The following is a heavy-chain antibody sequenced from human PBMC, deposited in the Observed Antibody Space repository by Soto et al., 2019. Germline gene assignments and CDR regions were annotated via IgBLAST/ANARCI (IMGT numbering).Heavy chain of an antibody. CDR3: ARGSDSSGYHDAFDI. Sequence: GGSLRLSCAASGFTFSSYSMNWVRQAPGKGLEWVSSISSSSSYIYYADSVKGRFTISRDNAKNSLYLQMNSLRAEDTAVYYCARGSDSSGYHDAFDIWGQGTMVTVSS. V-gene: IGHV3-21*01. CDR2: ISSSSSYI. CDR1: GFTFSSYS. D-gene: IGHD3-22*01. J-gene: IGHJ3*02.